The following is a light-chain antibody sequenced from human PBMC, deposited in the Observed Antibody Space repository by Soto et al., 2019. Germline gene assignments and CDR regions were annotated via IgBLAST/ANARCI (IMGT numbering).Light chain of an antibody. Sequence: QSWLTQPASLSGSPGQSITSSCTGTRRDIGDYESVSWFQHRAGKAPKLMISEVNTRSSGVSNPFSGLKSGNTAYLTISALQVDDEAEYFCSSFTATRTHVFGTGTKVAVL. CDR2: EVN. J-gene: IGLJ1*01. CDR3: SSFTATRTHV. CDR1: RRDIGDYES. V-gene: IGLV2-14*01.